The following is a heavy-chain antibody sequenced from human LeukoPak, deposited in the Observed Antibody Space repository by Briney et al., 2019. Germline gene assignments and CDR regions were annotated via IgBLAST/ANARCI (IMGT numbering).Heavy chain of an antibody. J-gene: IGHJ4*02. D-gene: IGHD3-16*01. CDR1: GFTFSSYW. CDR2: IKQDGSEK. CDR3: ARVTSDPFATLFGFDY. Sequence: GGSLRLSCAASGFTFSSYWMSWVRQAPGKGLEWVANIKQDGSEKYYVDSVKGRFTISRDNAKNSLYLQMNSLRAEDTAVYYCARVTSDPFATLFGFDYWGQGTLVTVSS. V-gene: IGHV3-7*01.